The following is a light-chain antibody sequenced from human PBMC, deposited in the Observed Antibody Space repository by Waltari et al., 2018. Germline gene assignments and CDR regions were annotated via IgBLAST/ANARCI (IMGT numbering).Light chain of an antibody. CDR2: AAS. J-gene: IGKJ1*01. CDR3: QHFDRSPWT. V-gene: IGKV3-20*01. CDR1: QSLSSNY. Sequence: EIVLTQSPGTLYLSTGERATLSCRASQSLSSNYLAWYQQKPGQAPRLLIYAASNRAAGTPDRFSGSGSGTDFTLTISRLEAEDFAVYFCQHFDRSPWTFGQGTNVEIK.